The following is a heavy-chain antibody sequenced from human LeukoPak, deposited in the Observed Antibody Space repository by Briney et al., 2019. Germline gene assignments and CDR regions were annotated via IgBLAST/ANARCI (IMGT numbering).Heavy chain of an antibody. D-gene: IGHD2-15*01. Sequence: SETLSLTCTVSGYSISSGYFWGWIRQPPGKGLEWIGSIYHSGSTYYIPSLKSRVTISVDTSKNQFSLKLSSVTAADTAVYYCARHEDIVVVVAATRVRDAFDIWGQGTMVTVSS. CDR3: ARHEDIVVVVAATRVRDAFDI. J-gene: IGHJ3*02. V-gene: IGHV4-38-2*02. CDR2: IYHSGST. CDR1: GYSISSGYF.